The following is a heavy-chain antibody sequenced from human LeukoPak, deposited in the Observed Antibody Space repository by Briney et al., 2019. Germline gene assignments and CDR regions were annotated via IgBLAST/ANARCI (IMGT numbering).Heavy chain of an antibody. CDR2: IRYDGSNK. V-gene: IGHV3-30*02. J-gene: IGHJ3*02. CDR1: GFTFSTYG. CDR3: AFTSGGGKSDVFDI. Sequence: GGSLRLSCAASGFTFSTYGMHWVRQAPGKGLEWVAFIRYDGSNKYHADSVKGRFTISRDNSKNTLYLQMESLRAEDTAVYYCAFTSGGGKSDVFDIWGQGTMVTVSS. D-gene: IGHD1-1*01.